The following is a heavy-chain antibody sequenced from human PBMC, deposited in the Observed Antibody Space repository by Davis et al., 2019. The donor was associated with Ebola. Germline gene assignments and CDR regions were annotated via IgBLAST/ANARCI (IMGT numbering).Heavy chain of an antibody. J-gene: IGHJ4*02. CDR1: GGSISSGDYY. D-gene: IGHD1-26*01. Sequence: SETLSLTCTVSGGSISSGDYYWSWIRQPPGKGLEWIGYIYYSGSTNYNPSLKSRVTISVDTSKNQFSLKLGSVTAADTAVYYCARGRAPSGSYQYYFDYWGQGTLVTVSS. V-gene: IGHV4-61*08. CDR3: ARGRAPSGSYQYYFDY. CDR2: IYYSGST.